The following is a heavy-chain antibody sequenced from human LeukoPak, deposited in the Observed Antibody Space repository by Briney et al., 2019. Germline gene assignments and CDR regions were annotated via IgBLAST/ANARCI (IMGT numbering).Heavy chain of an antibody. J-gene: IGHJ4*02. D-gene: IGHD6-13*01. CDR2: ISWNGGSI. CDR3: AKDSSSWYEGSLDY. V-gene: IGHV3-9*01. CDR1: GFTFDDYA. Sequence: GGSLRLSCAASGFTFDDYAMHWVRQAPGKGLEWVSGISWNGGSIGYADSVKGRFTISRDNAKNSLYLQMNSLRAEDTALYYCAKDSSSWYEGSLDYWGQGTLVTISS.